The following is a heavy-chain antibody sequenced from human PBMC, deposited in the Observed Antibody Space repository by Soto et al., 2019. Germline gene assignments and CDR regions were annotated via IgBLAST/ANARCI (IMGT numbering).Heavy chain of an antibody. V-gene: IGHV3-23*01. D-gene: IGHD6-19*01. CDR3: SKGNANGWYGALVY. J-gene: IGHJ4*02. CDR2: ISGSGTSA. CDR1: GFTFGIYV. Sequence: EMQLLESGGGLVQPGGSLRLSCAASGFTFGIYVMGWVRQAPGKGLEWVSTISGSGTSAYYADSVKGRFTFSRDNSKSMVYLQLDSLRAEDTAIYYCSKGNANGWYGALVYWGRGSLVTVSS.